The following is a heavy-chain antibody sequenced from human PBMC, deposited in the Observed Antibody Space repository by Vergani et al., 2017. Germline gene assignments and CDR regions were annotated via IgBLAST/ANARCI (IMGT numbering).Heavy chain of an antibody. CDR1: GYSFTSYW. Sequence: EVQLVQSGAEVKKPGESLKISCKGSGYSFTSYWIGWVRQMPGKGLEWMGIIYPGDSDTRYSPTFQGQVTISADKSLSTAYLQWSSLKASDTAMYYCARIGSGSNYGGAYYYYGMDVWGQGTTVTVSS. CDR3: ARIGSGSNYGGAYYYYGMDV. J-gene: IGHJ6*02. D-gene: IGHD3-10*01. V-gene: IGHV5-51*01. CDR2: IYPGDSDT.